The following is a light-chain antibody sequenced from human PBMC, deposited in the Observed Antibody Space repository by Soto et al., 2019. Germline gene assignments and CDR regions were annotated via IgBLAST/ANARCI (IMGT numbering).Light chain of an antibody. CDR1: QSINNW. CDR2: KAS. CDR3: QQYDSYPFT. Sequence: DIQMTQSPSTLSASVGDRVTITCRASQSINNWLAWYQQKPGKAPKLLISKASNLKSGVPSRFSGTGSGTEFTLNISSLQTDDFESYYCQQYDSYPFTFGGGTKAEI. V-gene: IGKV1-5*03. J-gene: IGKJ4*01.